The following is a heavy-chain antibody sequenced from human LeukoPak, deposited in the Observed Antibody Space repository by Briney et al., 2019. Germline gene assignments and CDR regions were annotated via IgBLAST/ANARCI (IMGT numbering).Heavy chain of an antibody. V-gene: IGHV1-2*02. Sequence: ASVKVSCKTSGYSFSDYYIHWVRQAPGQGLEWMGWINPHTDGTNYAQKFEGRVSMTGDTSINTAYMELSRLRSDDTAVYYCAIWGKDSSTWSELDYWGQGSLVTASS. J-gene: IGHJ4*02. CDR2: INPHTDGT. D-gene: IGHD6-13*01. CDR3: AIWGKDSSTWSELDY. CDR1: GYSFSDYY.